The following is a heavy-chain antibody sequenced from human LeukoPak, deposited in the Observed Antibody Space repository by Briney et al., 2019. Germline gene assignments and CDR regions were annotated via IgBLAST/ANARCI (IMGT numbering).Heavy chain of an antibody. Sequence: GGSLRLSCAASGFTFSSYSMNWVRQAPGKGLEWVSSISSSSSYIYYADSVKGRFTISRGNAKNSLYLQMNSLRAEDTAVYYCARDDPRSSGSYYSYWGQGTLVTVSS. CDR2: ISSSSSYI. V-gene: IGHV3-21*01. CDR3: ARDDPRSSGSYYSY. D-gene: IGHD3-10*01. J-gene: IGHJ4*02. CDR1: GFTFSSYS.